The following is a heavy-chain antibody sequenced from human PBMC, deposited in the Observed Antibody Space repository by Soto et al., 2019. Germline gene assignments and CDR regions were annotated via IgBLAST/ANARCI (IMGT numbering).Heavy chain of an antibody. CDR1: GFILGRNS. CDR3: ARPHLDRPTFYGMDV. D-gene: IGHD2-2*03. J-gene: IGHJ6*02. Sequence: EEQLVESGGGLVQAGGSLRLSCAASGFILGRNSMMWVRQAPGKGLEWVAYITSSSTTMKYADSVKGRFTISRDNANNALYLQMNSLRDEDTAVYYCARPHLDRPTFYGMDVWGQGTTVTVSS. CDR2: ITSSSTTM. V-gene: IGHV3-48*02.